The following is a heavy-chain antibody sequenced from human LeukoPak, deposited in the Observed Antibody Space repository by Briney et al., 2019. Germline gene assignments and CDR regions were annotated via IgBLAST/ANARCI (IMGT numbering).Heavy chain of an antibody. D-gene: IGHD3-10*01. V-gene: IGHV4-30-4*01. CDR3: ARDVNPGYYYGSGSYTSWFDP. CDR1: GGSISSGDYY. J-gene: IGHJ5*02. CDR2: IYYSGST. Sequence: SQTLSLTCTVSGGSISSGDYYWSWIRQPPGKGLEWIGYIYYSGSTYYNPSLKGRVTISVDTSKNQFSLKLSSVTAADTAVYYCARDVNPGYYYGSGSYTSWFDPWGQGTLVTVSS.